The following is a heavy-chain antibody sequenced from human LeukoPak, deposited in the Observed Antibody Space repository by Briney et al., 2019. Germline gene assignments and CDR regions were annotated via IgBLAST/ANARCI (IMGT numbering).Heavy chain of an antibody. CDR3: AKNVGYGDYFDY. V-gene: IGHV3-30*18. Sequence: GRSLRLSCAASGFTFSSYGMHWVRQAPGKGLEWVAVISYDGSNKYYADSVKGRFTISRDNSKNTLYLQMNSLRAEDTAVYYCAKNVGYGDYFDYWGQGTLVTVSS. CDR1: GFTFSSYG. CDR2: ISYDGSNK. J-gene: IGHJ4*02. D-gene: IGHD4-17*01.